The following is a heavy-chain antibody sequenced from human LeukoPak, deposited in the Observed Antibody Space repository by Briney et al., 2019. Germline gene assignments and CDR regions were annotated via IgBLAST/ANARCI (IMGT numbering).Heavy chain of an antibody. J-gene: IGHJ4*02. D-gene: IGHD3-22*01. Sequence: GGSLRLSCAASGFTFSSYAMHWVRQAPGKGLEWVAVISYDGSNKYYADSVKGRFTISRDNSKNTLYLQMNSLRAEDTAVYYCARDSCLYDSNGPGDFWGQGSLVTVSS. CDR3: ARDSCLYDSNGPGDF. CDR2: ISYDGSNK. CDR1: GFTFSSYA. V-gene: IGHV3-30-3*01.